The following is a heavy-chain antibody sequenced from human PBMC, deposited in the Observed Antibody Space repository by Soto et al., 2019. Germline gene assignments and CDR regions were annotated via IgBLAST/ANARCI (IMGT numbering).Heavy chain of an antibody. CDR3: AKDLIGYCSSTSCYTSWFDP. V-gene: IGHV3-30*18. D-gene: IGHD2-2*02. CDR2: ISYDGSNK. Sequence: PGGSLRLSCAASGFTFSSYGMHWVRQAPGKGLEWVAVISYDGSNKYYADSVKGRFTISRDNSKNTPYLQMNSLRAEDTAVYYCAKDLIGYCSSTSCYTSWFDPWGQGTLVTVSS. CDR1: GFTFSSYG. J-gene: IGHJ5*02.